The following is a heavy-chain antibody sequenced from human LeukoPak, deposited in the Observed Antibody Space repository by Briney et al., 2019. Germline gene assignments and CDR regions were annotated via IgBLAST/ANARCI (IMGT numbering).Heavy chain of an antibody. CDR2: IYSGGTT. J-gene: IGHJ4*02. Sequence: GGSLRLSCAASGFTVSSTYMTWVRQAPGKGLEWVSIIYSGGTTYHADSVKGRFTISRDNSKNTLYLQMNSLRAEDTAVYYCAKDEGDCSGGSCYDFDYWGQGTLVTVSS. D-gene: IGHD2-15*01. V-gene: IGHV3-66*01. CDR3: AKDEGDCSGGSCYDFDY. CDR1: GFTVSSTY.